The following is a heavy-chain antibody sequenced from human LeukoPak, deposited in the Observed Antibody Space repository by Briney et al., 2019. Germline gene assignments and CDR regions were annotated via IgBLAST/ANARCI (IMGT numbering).Heavy chain of an antibody. Sequence: PGGSLRLSCAASGFTFSSYAMHWVRQAPGQGLEYVSAITGNGNSPYYANSVRGRFTISRDNSKNTLYLQMGSLRVEDMAVYYCAREYCSGGDCQYYFDYWGQGTLVTVSS. CDR2: ITGNGNSP. V-gene: IGHV3-64*01. D-gene: IGHD2-15*01. J-gene: IGHJ4*02. CDR1: GFTFSSYA. CDR3: AREYCSGGDCQYYFDY.